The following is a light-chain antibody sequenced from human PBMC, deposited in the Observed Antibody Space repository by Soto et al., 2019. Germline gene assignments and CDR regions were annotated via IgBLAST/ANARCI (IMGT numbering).Light chain of an antibody. CDR3: QQRSNWPPLT. Sequence: EIVLTQSPATLSLSPGERATLSCRASQNVSRFLAWYQRRPGQAPRLLIYDASNRASDIPARFSGSGSGTDFTLTISSLEPEDSGFYYCQQRSNWPPLTFGGGTKVEIK. V-gene: IGKV3-11*01. CDR1: QNVSRF. CDR2: DAS. J-gene: IGKJ4*01.